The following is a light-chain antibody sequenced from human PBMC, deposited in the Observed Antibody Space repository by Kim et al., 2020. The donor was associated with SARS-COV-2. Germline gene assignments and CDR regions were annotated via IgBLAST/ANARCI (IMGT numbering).Light chain of an antibody. Sequence: VSAADRVTITCRASQGITNSLAWYQQKPGKVPQLLIDAASALQSGVPSQFSGSGSGTDFTLTISSLQPEDVATYYCQKYNSAPWTFGQGTKVDIK. V-gene: IGKV1-27*01. J-gene: IGKJ1*01. CDR2: AAS. CDR3: QKYNSAPWT. CDR1: QGITNS.